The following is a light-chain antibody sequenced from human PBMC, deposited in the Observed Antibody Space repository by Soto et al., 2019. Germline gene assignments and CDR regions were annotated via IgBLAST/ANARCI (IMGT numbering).Light chain of an antibody. CDR1: SSNIGNNF. Sequence: QSVLTPPPSVSAAPGQKVTIFCYGSSSNIGNNFVSWYQHLPGPAPKLLIYDNNKRPSGIPDRFSGTKSGTSATLGITGLQTGDVVHYYCATWDSSLSAGVFGGGTKLTVL. V-gene: IGLV1-51*01. J-gene: IGLJ2*01. CDR3: ATWDSSLSAGV. CDR2: DNN.